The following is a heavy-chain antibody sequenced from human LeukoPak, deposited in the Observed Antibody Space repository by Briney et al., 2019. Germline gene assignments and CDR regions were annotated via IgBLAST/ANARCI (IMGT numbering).Heavy chain of an antibody. CDR2: ISAYNGNT. D-gene: IGHD3-22*01. V-gene: IGHV1-18*01. Sequence: ASVKVSCKASGHTFTTYGISWMRQAPGQGLEWMGWISAYNGNTDYAQKLQGRITMTTDTSTSTAYMELRSLRFDDTAVYYCARDRLLYYYDSRGYTPIDYWGQGTLVTVSS. CDR3: ARDRLLYYYDSRGYTPIDY. J-gene: IGHJ4*02. CDR1: GHTFTTYG.